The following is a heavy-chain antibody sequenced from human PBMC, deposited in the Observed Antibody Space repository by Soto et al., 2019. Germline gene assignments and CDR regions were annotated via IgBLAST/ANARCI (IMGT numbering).Heavy chain of an antibody. Sequence: QVQLQESGPGLVKPSGTLSLTCAVSGGSISSSNWWSWVRQPPGKGLEWIGEIYHSGSTNYNPSLKSRVTISVDKSKNQFSLKLSSLTAADTAVYYCARGRLLWFGEDEQVLDVWGQGTTVTVSS. V-gene: IGHV4-4*02. D-gene: IGHD3-10*01. CDR1: GGSISSSNW. CDR3: ARGRLLWFGEDEQVLDV. J-gene: IGHJ6*02. CDR2: IYHSGST.